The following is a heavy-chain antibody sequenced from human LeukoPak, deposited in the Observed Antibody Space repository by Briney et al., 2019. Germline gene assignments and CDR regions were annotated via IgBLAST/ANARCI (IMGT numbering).Heavy chain of an antibody. CDR1: GDSISSYY. V-gene: IGHV4-4*07. CDR2: ISTSGST. CDR3: ARDDSSQGMGGTFYY. D-gene: IGHD6-19*01. J-gene: IGHJ4*02. Sequence: SETLSLTCTVSGDSISSYYWSWIRQPAGKGLEWIGRISTSGSTNYNPSLKSRVTMSVDTSKNQFSLKLTSVTAADMAVYYCARDDSSQGMGGTFYYWGQGTQVTVSS.